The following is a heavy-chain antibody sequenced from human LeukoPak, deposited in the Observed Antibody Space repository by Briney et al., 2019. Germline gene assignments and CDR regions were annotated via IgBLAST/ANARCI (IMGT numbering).Heavy chain of an antibody. CDR3: AGNLSVTPQQRTWFTP. D-gene: IGHD4-17*01. Sequence: SETLSLTCAVYGGSFSGYYWTWIRQPPGKGLEWIGEINHSGSTNYNPSLKSRVTISVDTSKNQFSLKLSSVTAADTAVYYCAGNLSVTPQQRTWFTPWAQGTLVTAPS. J-gene: IGHJ5*02. CDR1: GGSFSGYY. V-gene: IGHV4-34*01. CDR2: INHSGST.